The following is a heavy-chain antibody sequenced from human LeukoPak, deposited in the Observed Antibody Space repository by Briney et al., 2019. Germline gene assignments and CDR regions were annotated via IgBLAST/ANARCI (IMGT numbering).Heavy chain of an antibody. Sequence: PSETLSLTCAVYGGSFSDYYWTWIRQPPGKGLEWIGEINPGGNANYSPSLKSRVTFSVDTSKKQLFLRLSSVTAADTAVYYCARKGYSYARRSKIPRSYYYYMDVWGKGTTVTVSS. CDR3: ARKGYSYARRSKIPRSYYYYMDV. CDR1: GGSFSDYY. J-gene: IGHJ6*03. D-gene: IGHD3-10*01. CDR2: INPGGNA. V-gene: IGHV4-34*01.